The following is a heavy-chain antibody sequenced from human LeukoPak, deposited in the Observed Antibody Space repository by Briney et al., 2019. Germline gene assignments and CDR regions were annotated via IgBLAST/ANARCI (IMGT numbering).Heavy chain of an antibody. J-gene: IGHJ4*02. D-gene: IGHD4-17*01. Sequence: TGGSLRLSCAASGFTFDDYAMHWVRQAPGKGLEWVSGISWNSGSIGYADSVKGRFTISRDNAKNSLYLQMNSLRAEDTALYYCAKGTDCGDYEWGVDYWGQGTLVTVSS. CDR3: AKGTDCGDYEWGVDY. CDR1: GFTFDDYA. CDR2: ISWNSGSI. V-gene: IGHV3-9*01.